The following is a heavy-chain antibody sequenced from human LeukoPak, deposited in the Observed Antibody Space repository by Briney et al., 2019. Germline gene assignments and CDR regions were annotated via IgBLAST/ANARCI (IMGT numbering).Heavy chain of an antibody. CDR3: ARLSLLPQHITMVRGVHP. D-gene: IGHD3-10*01. V-gene: IGHV1-3*02. CDR2: SNAGNGNT. Sequence: GASVKVSCKASGYTFTSYAMHWVRQAPGQRLEWMGWSNAGNGNTKYSQEFQGRVTITRDTSASTAYMELSSLRSEDTAVYYCARLSLLPQHITMVRGVHPWGQGTLVTVSS. CDR1: GYTFTSYA. J-gene: IGHJ5*02.